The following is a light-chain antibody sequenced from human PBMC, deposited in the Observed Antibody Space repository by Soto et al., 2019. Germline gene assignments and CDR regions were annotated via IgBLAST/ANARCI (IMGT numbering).Light chain of an antibody. V-gene: IGKV3-11*01. J-gene: IGKJ1*01. CDR3: HQRQSWPRT. CDR2: QTS. Sequence: EIVLTQSPATLSSFPGDRVTLSCRASQYINTRLAWYQHRPGQAPRLLIYQTSIRAAGIPARFSGSGSGTDFTLTISNVEPEDFAVYYCHQRQSWPRTFGQGTKVDIK. CDR1: QYINTR.